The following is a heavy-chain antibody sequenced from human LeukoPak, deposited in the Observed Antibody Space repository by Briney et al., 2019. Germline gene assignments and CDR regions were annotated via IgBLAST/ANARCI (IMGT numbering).Heavy chain of an antibody. Sequence: ASVTVSCKASGYTFTSYGISWVRQAPGQGLEWMGWISAYNGNTNYAQKLQGRVTMTTDTSTSTAYMELRSLRSDDTAVYYCARDIDPTTVTTGFDYWGQGTLVTVSS. V-gene: IGHV1-18*01. CDR1: GYTFTSYG. CDR3: ARDIDPTTVTTGFDY. CDR2: ISAYNGNT. D-gene: IGHD4-17*01. J-gene: IGHJ4*02.